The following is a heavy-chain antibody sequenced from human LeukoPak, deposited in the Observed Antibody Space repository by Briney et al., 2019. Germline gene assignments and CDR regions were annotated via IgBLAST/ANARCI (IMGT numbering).Heavy chain of an antibody. CDR2: IYHSGST. CDR1: GYSISSGYY. V-gene: IGHV4-38-2*02. CDR3: ARDSSGYSGWFDP. J-gene: IGHJ5*02. Sequence: PSETLSLTCTVSGYSISSGYYWGWIRQPPGKGLEWIGSIYHSGSTYYNPSLKSRVTISVDTSKNQFSLKLSSVTAADTAVYYCARDSSGYSGWFDPWGQGTLVTVSS. D-gene: IGHD3-22*01.